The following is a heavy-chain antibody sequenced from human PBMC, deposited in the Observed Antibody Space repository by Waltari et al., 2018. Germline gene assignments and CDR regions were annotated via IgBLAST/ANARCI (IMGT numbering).Heavy chain of an antibody. Sequence: QVQLVQSGAEVKKPGASVKVSCKASGYTFTSYDINWVRQATGQGLEWMGWMNPNSGNTGYAQKFQGRVTITRNTSISTAYMELSSLRSEDTAVYYCARYARTVTYYDYIWGDRTYYFDYWGQGTLVTVSS. CDR3: ARYARTVTYYDYIWGDRTYYFDY. J-gene: IGHJ4*02. CDR2: MNPNSGNT. V-gene: IGHV1-8*03. CDR1: GYTFTSYD. D-gene: IGHD3-16*01.